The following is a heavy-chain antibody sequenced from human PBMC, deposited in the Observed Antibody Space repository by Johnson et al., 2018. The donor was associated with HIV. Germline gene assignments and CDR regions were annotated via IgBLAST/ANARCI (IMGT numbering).Heavy chain of an antibody. Sequence: VKLVESGGGFIQPGGSLRLSCAASGFTFSSYGMHWVRQAPGKGLEWVANIKQDGSEKYYVDSVKGRFTISRDNDKNTLYLKMNRRRADDTAVYYCARDPRAARRAFDIWGQGTMVTVSS. CDR3: ARDPRAARRAFDI. CDR2: IKQDGSEK. J-gene: IGHJ3*02. V-gene: IGHV3-7*03. D-gene: IGHD6-6*01. CDR1: GFTFSSYG.